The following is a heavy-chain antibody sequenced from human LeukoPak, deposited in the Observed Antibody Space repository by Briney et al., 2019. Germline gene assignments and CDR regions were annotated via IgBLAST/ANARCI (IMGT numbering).Heavy chain of an antibody. J-gene: IGHJ4*02. CDR3: ARLLCSGGACGFDY. Sequence: SETLSLTCTVSGGSISSYYWSWIRQPPGKGLEWIGSIYYTGSTYYNPSLKSRVTISVDTSKNQFSLKLSSVTAADTAVYYCARLLCSGGACGFDYWGQGTLVSVSS. CDR2: IYYTGST. CDR1: GGSISSYY. V-gene: IGHV4-39*01. D-gene: IGHD2-15*01.